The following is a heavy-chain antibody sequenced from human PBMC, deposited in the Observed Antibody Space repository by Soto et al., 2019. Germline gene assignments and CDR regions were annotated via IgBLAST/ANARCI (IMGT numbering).Heavy chain of an antibody. V-gene: IGHV4-4*02. CDR2: IYHSGST. D-gene: IGHD2-15*01. CDR3: ARGDCSGGSCYSVDI. CDR1: GGSISSINW. J-gene: IGHJ3*02. Sequence: QVQLQESGPGLVKPSGTLSLTCAVSGGSISSINWWSWVRQPPGKGLEWIGEIYHSGSTNYNPSPQRPATAPSDQPKTHFSRRLRSSTAAAPAVQYCARGDCSGGSCYSVDIWGQGTMGTVSS.